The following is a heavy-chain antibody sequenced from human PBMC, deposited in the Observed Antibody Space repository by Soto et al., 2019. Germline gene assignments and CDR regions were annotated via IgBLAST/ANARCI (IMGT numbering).Heavy chain of an antibody. Sequence: PSQTLSLTCAISGDSVSSNTTAWNWIRQSPSRGLEWLGRTYYDSKWYTDYAESVKSRMTINADTSKNHFSLNLKSVTPEDTALYYCAGNYYGSGSYYSSFDYWGQGPLVTIPP. CDR2: TYYDSKWYT. J-gene: IGHJ4*02. CDR1: GDSVSSNTTA. D-gene: IGHD3-10*01. CDR3: AGNYYGSGSYYSSFDY. V-gene: IGHV6-1*01.